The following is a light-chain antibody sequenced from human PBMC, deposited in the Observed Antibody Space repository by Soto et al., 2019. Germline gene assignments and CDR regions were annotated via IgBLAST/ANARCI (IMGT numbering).Light chain of an antibody. CDR3: SSYVGSDVFV. V-gene: IGLV2-8*01. CDR2: EVT. J-gene: IGLJ1*01. CDR1: RRDVGGYNY. Sequence: QSVLTQPPSASGSPGQSVRISCTGTRRDVGGYNYVAWYQQHPGKAPKLMVYEVTKRPSGVPDRFSGSKSGNTAFLTVSGLQPGDEADYYGSSYVGSDVFVFGTGTKVTVL.